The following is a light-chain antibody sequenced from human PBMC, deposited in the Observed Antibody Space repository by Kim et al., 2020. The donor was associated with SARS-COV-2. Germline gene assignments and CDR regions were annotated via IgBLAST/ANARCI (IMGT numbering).Light chain of an antibody. CDR2: QDS. Sequence: RKARITGGGKESGHKSGKGTQQRPGQAPSQVISQDSDRPAGTAERFSGSNAGNAATRTMSRAGAGEGADYYCGGWDRTGDEAGVFGGGTKLTVL. J-gene: IGLJ3*02. CDR3: GGWDRTGDEAGV. V-gene: IGLV3-21*01. CDR1: ESGHKS.